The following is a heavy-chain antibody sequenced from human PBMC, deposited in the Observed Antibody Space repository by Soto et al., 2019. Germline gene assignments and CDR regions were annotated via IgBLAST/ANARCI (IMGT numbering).Heavy chain of an antibody. V-gene: IGHV1-18*01. J-gene: IGHJ4*02. CDR2: ISAYNGNT. CDR3: ARRFGYYGSGSYYPDY. D-gene: IGHD3-10*01. CDR1: GYTFTSYG. Sequence: ASVKVSCKASGYTFTSYGISWVRQAPGQGLAWMGWISAYNGNTNYAQKLQGRVTMTTDTSTSTAYMELRSLRSDDTAVYYCARRFGYYGSGSYYPDYWGQGTLVTVSS.